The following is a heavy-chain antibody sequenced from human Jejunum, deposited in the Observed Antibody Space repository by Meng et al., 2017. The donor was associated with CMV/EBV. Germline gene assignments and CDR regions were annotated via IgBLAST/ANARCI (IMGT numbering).Heavy chain of an antibody. CDR2: IDTYTDGGTT. CDR3: QGGYLGY. J-gene: IGHJ4*02. V-gene: IGHV3-15*04. CDR1: GFTFSTFW. D-gene: IGHD3-16*01. Sequence: LSCAAFGFTFSTFWMTWFRQAPGKGLEWVGRIDTYTDGGTTDYAAPVKDRFTISRDDSKNTLYLQMNNLKTEDTALYYCQGGYLGYWGQGTLVTVSS.